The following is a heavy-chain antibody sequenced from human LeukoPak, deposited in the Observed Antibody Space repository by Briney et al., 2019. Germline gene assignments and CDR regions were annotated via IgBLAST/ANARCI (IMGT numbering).Heavy chain of an antibody. CDR1: GESFSDYY. V-gene: IGHV4-34*01. Sequence: SETLSLTCAVYGESFSDYYWSWIRQPPGRGLEWIGEVNHGGTTKYNPSLKSRVIISADTSKNQFSLKLNSVTAADTAVYYCARVVYGDSSKDFDYWGQGTLVTVSS. CDR3: ARVVYGDSSKDFDY. D-gene: IGHD4-17*01. CDR2: VNHGGTT. J-gene: IGHJ4*02.